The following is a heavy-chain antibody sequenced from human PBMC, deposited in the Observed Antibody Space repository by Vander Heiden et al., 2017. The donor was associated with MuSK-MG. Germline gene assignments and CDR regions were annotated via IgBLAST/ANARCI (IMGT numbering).Heavy chain of an antibody. CDR3: AVITIDYYYYYMDV. J-gene: IGHJ6*03. CDR2: IHPNSGGT. CDR1: GYTFTGYY. V-gene: IGHV1-2*02. Sequence: QVQLAQSGAEVKKPGASVKVSCKASGYTFTGYYMHWVRQAPGQGLEWMGWIHPNSGGTNYAQKFQGRVTMTRDTSISTAYMELSRLRSDDTAVYYCAVITIDYYYYYMDVWGKGTTVTVSS. D-gene: IGHD3-22*01.